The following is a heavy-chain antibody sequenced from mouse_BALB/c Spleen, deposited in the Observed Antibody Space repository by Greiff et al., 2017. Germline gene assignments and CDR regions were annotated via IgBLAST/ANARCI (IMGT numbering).Heavy chain of an antibody. CDR1: GFSLTSYG. J-gene: IGHJ3*01. V-gene: IGHV2-2*02. D-gene: IGHD1-2*01. CDR3: ARSYYGSFAY. CDR2: IWSGGST. Sequence: VQLQESGPGLVQPSQSLSITCTVSGFSLTSYGVHWVRQSPGKGLEWLGVIWSGGSTDYNAAFISRLSISKDNSKSQVFFKMNSLQANDTAIYYCARSYYGSFAYWGQGTLVTVSA.